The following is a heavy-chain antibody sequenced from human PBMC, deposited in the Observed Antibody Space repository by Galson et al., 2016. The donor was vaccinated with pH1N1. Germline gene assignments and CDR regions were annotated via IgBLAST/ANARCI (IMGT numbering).Heavy chain of an antibody. V-gene: IGHV1-69*06. J-gene: IGHJ4*02. CDR3: ARNMHLYCSSASCRVYYFDS. D-gene: IGHD2-2*01. CDR2: IIPIFDTS. CDR1: RDTFSSYV. Sequence: SVKVSCKASRDTFSSYVFNWVRQAPGHGLEWMGGIIPIFDTSNYAQKFQGRVTITADKSTSTAYMGLNSLRSEDTAMYYCARNMHLYCSSASCRVYYFDSWGQGTLVTVSS.